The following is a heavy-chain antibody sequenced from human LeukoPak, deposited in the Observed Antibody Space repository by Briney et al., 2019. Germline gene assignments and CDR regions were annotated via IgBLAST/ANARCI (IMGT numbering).Heavy chain of an antibody. Sequence: PSETLSLTCTVSGGSISSYYWSWIRQPPGKGLEWIGSIYSGRTYYNPSLKSRVTISVDTSKNQFSLKLSSVTAADTAVYYCARRGGANWFDPWGQGTLVTVSS. CDR2: IYSGRT. CDR3: ARRGGANWFDP. J-gene: IGHJ5*02. CDR1: GGSISSYY. D-gene: IGHD3-10*01. V-gene: IGHV4-59*05.